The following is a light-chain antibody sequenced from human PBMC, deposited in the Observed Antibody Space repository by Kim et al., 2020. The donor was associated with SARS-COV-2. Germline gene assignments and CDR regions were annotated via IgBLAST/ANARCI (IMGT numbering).Light chain of an antibody. CDR2: GKN. V-gene: IGLV3-19*01. CDR1: SLRSYY. Sequence: SSELTQDPAVSVALGQTVRITCQGDSLRSYYATWYQQKPGQAPILVIYGKNNRPSGIPDRFSGSSSGNTASLTITGTQAGDEADYYCNSRASNDNVVFGG. J-gene: IGLJ2*01. CDR3: NSRASNDNVV.